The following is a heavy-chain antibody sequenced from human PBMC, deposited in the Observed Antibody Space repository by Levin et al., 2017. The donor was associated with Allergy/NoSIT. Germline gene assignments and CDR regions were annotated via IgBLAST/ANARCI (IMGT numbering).Heavy chain of an antibody. J-gene: IGHJ5*02. CDR1: GGTFSSYA. V-gene: IGHV1-69*01. Sequence: PGGSLRLSCKASGGTFSSYAISWVRQAPGQGLEWMGGIIPIFGTANYAQKFQGRVTITADESTSTAYMELSSLRSEDTAVYYCARERSGYDSSVWFDPWGQGTLVTVSS. CDR2: IIPIFGTA. D-gene: IGHD5-12*01. CDR3: ARERSGYDSSVWFDP.